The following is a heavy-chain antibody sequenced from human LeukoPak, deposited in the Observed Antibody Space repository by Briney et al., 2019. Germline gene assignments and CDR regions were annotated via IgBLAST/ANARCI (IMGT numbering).Heavy chain of an antibody. CDR3: ARRVGGHPYDD. V-gene: IGHV4-59*12. CDR1: GGSFSLYY. CDR2: IYYSGCP. J-gene: IGHJ4*02. Sequence: SETLSLPCTVSGGSFSLYYWSWIRQPPGKGLEWIGYIYYSGCPYHNPYLKSRAHISLDTSQKQFSLKLSSVAGADTAGYYLARRVGGHPYDDGGEGTLVTVPS. D-gene: IGHD2-15*01.